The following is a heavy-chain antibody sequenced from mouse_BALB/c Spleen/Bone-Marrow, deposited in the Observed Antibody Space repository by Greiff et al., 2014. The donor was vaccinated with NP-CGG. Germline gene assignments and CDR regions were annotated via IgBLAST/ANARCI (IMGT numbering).Heavy chain of an antibody. CDR3: ARDRRITTATYAMDY. Sequence: DVKLVESGGGLVKPGGSLKLSCAASGFTFSDYYMYWVRQTPEKRLEWVATISDGGGYTYYPDSVKGRFTISRDNAKSNLYLQMSSLKSEDTAMYYCARDRRITTATYAMDYWGQGTSVTVSS. CDR1: GFTFSDYY. CDR2: ISDGGGYT. V-gene: IGHV5-4*02. J-gene: IGHJ4*01. D-gene: IGHD1-2*01.